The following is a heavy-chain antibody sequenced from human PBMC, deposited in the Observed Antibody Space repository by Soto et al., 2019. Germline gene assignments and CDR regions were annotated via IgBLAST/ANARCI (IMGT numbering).Heavy chain of an antibody. J-gene: IGHJ3*02. CDR2: ISYDGSNK. Sequence: LSLSCAASGFTFSSYGMHWVRQAPGKGLEWVAVISYDGSNKYYADSVKGRFTISRDNSKNTLYLQMNSLRAEDTAVYYCAKGALVGPDAFDIWGQGTMVTVSS. CDR1: GFTFSSYG. CDR3: AKGALVGPDAFDI. D-gene: IGHD1-26*01. V-gene: IGHV3-30*18.